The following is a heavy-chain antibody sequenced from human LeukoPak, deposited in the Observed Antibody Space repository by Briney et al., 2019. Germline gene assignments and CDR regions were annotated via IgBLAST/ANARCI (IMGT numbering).Heavy chain of an antibody. CDR2: IYSGGST. Sequence: GGSLRLSCAASGFTVSSNHMSWVRQAPGKGLEWVSVIYSGGSTYYADSVKGRFTISRDNSKNTLYLQMNSLRAEDTAVYYCAMYGRGWAAAGTINWGQGTLVTVSS. CDR1: GFTVSSNH. CDR3: AMYGRGWAAAGTIN. V-gene: IGHV3-66*01. J-gene: IGHJ4*02. D-gene: IGHD6-13*01.